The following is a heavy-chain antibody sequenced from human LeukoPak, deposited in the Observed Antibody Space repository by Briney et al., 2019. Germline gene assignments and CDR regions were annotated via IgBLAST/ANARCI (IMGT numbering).Heavy chain of an antibody. CDR2: TSESGI. CDR3: AKGSVTIGENYFDY. V-gene: IGHV3-23*01. Sequence: GGSLRLSCAASGFTFSAYAMSWVRQAPGKGLEWVSATSESGIYYADSVKGRFTISRDNSKNTLYLQMNSLGAEDTAVYYCAKGSVTIGENYFDYWGQGTLVTVSS. D-gene: IGHD4-17*01. J-gene: IGHJ4*02. CDR1: GFTFSAYA.